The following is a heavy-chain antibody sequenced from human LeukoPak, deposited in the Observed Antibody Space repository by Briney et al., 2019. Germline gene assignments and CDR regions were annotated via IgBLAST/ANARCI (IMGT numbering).Heavy chain of an antibody. J-gene: IGHJ4*02. Sequence: GGSLRLSCAASGFTFSSYAMSWVRQAPGKGLEWVSAISGSGGSTYYADSVKGRFTISRDNSKNTLYLQMNSLRVEDTAVYYCARHIVVVVAATDYWGQGTLVTVSS. CDR2: ISGSGGST. CDR3: ARHIVVVVAATDY. D-gene: IGHD2-15*01. V-gene: IGHV3-23*01. CDR1: GFTFSSYA.